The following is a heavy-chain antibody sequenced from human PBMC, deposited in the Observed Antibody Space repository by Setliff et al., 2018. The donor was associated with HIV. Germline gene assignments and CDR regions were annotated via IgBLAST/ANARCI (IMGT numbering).Heavy chain of an antibody. Sequence: SETLSLTCTVSGGSISSGDYYWTWIRQPPGKGLEWIGYIYNSGSTYYEPSPRGRVTISIDRSKNQFSLKLNSVTAADTAVYYCARETNASGSLTAYWYFDLWGRGTLVTVSS. V-gene: IGHV4-30-4*08. CDR1: GGSISSGDYY. D-gene: IGHD3-10*01. CDR3: ARETNASGSLTAYWYFDL. J-gene: IGHJ2*01. CDR2: IYNSGST.